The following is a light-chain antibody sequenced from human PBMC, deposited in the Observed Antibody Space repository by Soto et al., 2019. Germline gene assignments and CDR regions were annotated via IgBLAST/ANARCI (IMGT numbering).Light chain of an antibody. J-gene: IGLJ1*01. Sequence: QSALTGPRSVYGTPGQSVTISCTGTSSDVGGYNYVSWYQQHPGKAPKLMIYDVSKRPSGVPDRFSGSKSGNTASLTISGLQAEDEADYYCCSYAGSYTYVFGTGTKVTVL. CDR2: DVS. CDR1: SSDVGGYNY. CDR3: CSYAGSYTYV. V-gene: IGLV2-11*01.